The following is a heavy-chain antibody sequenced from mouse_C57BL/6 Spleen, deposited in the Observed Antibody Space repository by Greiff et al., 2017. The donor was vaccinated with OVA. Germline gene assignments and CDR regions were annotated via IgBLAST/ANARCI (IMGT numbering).Heavy chain of an antibody. Sequence: VQRVESGAELVRPGASVTLSCKASGYTFTDYEMHWVKQTPVHGLEWIGAIDPETGGTAYNQKFKGKAILTADKSSSTAYMELRSLTSEDSAVYYCTSYYLGDYWGQGTTLTVSS. CDR2: IDPETGGT. V-gene: IGHV1-15*01. CDR3: TSYYLGDY. D-gene: IGHD1-1*01. CDR1: GYTFTDYE. J-gene: IGHJ2*01.